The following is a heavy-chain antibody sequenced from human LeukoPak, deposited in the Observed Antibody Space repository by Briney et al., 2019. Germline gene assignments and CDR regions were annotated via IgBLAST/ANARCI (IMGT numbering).Heavy chain of an antibody. J-gene: IGHJ4*02. Sequence: GRSLRLSCAASGFTFSSYWMHWVRQAPGKGLVWVSRINSDGSSTSYADSVKGRFTISRDNAKNTLYLQMNSLRAEDTAVYYCAKEGRGTGATIGDYWGQGTLVTVSS. CDR2: INSDGSST. CDR1: GFTFSSYW. V-gene: IGHV3-74*01. CDR3: AKEGRGTGATIGDY. D-gene: IGHD5-12*01.